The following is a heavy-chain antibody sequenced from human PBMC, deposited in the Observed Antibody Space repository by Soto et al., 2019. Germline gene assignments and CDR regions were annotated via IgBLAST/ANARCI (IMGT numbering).Heavy chain of an antibody. D-gene: IGHD2-2*01. V-gene: IGHV4-39*01. CDR2: IYYSGST. J-gene: IGHJ4*02. CDR3: ARYCISTSCQDY. Sequence: QLRLQESGPGLVKPSETLSLTCTVSGGSISSSSYYWGWIRQPPGKGLEWIGSIYYSGSTSYNPSLKSRVTISVDTSKNQSSLKLRSVTAADTAVFYCARYCISTSCQDYWGQGTLVTVSS. CDR1: GGSISSSSYY.